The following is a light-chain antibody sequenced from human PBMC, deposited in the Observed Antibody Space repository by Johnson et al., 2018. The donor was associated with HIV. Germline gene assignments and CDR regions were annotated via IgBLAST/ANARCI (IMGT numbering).Light chain of an antibody. V-gene: IGLV1-51*01. CDR3: GTWDSSLSAGFYV. CDR1: SSNIANNY. Sequence: QSVLTQPPSVSAAPGQKVTISCSGSSSNIANNYVSWYQQLPGTAPKLLIYDNNKRPSGIPDRFSGSKSGTSATLGITGLKTGAEADYYCGTWDSSLSAGFYVFGTGTKFTVL. J-gene: IGLJ1*01. CDR2: DNN.